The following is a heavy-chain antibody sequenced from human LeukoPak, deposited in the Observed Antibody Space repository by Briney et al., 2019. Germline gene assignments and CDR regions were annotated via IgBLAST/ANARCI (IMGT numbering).Heavy chain of an antibody. D-gene: IGHD1-14*01. CDR1: GFTFRNAW. CDR2: ISSSSSYI. J-gene: IGHJ3*02. CDR3: ARVHLTNDAFDI. V-gene: IGHV3-21*01. Sequence: PGGSLRLSCAASGFTFRNAWMNWVRQAPGKGLEWVSSISSSSSYIYYADSVKGRFTISRDNAKNSLYLQMNSLRAEDTAVYYCARVHLTNDAFDIWGQGTMVTVSS.